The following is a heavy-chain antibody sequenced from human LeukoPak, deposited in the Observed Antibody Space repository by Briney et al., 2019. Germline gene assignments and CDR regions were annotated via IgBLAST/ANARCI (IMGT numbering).Heavy chain of an antibody. CDR1: GYTFTSYA. CDR2: IIPIFGTA. CDR3: ARGGYDYYDSSGYYYFDY. J-gene: IGHJ4*02. D-gene: IGHD3-22*01. V-gene: IGHV1-69*13. Sequence: GASVTVSCTASGYTFTSYAISWVRQAPGQGLEWMGGIIPIFGTANYAQKFQGRVTITADESTSTAYMELSSLRSEDTAVYYCARGGYDYYDSSGYYYFDYWGQGTLVTVSS.